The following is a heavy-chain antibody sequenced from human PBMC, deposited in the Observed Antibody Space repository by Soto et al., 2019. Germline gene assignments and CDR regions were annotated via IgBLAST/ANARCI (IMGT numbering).Heavy chain of an antibody. V-gene: IGHV4-34*01. CDR3: ARGPERYYYGSGSYGRNYYYYGMDV. J-gene: IGHJ6*02. CDR1: GGSFSGYY. CDR2: INHSGST. Sequence: SETVSLTCAVYGGSFSGYYWSWIRQPPGKGLEWIGEINHSGSTNYNPSLKSRVTISVDTSKNQFSLKLSSVTAADTAVYYCARGPERYYYGSGSYGRNYYYYGMDVWGQGTTVT. D-gene: IGHD3-10*01.